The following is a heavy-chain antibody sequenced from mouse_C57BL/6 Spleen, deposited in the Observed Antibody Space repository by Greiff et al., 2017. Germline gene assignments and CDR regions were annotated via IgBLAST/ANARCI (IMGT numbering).Heavy chain of an antibody. CDR1: GYAFSSYW. CDR3: ARYLYYGSSQPLDY. V-gene: IGHV1-80*01. D-gene: IGHD1-1*01. CDR2: IYPGDGDT. Sequence: QVQLQQSGAELVKPGASVKISCKASGYAFSSYWMNWVKQRPGKGLEWIGQIYPGDGDTNYNGKFKGKATLTADKSSSTAYMQLRSLTSEDSAVYFCARYLYYGSSQPLDYWGQGTTLTVSS. J-gene: IGHJ2*01.